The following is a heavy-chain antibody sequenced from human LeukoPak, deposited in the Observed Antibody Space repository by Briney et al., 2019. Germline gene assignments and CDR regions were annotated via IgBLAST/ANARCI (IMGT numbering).Heavy chain of an antibody. V-gene: IGHV1-69*05. CDR1: GGTFSNNHA. D-gene: IGHD3-3*01. CDR3: ALYTVFGVVQHAFDI. J-gene: IGHJ3*02. CDR2: IIAAFGSG. Sequence: SVKVSCKASGGTFSNNHAITWVRQAPGQGLEWVGGIIAAFGSGKYAQKFQGRVSVTTDESTSTAYMELSSLRSEDTAVYYCALYTVFGVVQHAFDIWGQGTMVTVSS.